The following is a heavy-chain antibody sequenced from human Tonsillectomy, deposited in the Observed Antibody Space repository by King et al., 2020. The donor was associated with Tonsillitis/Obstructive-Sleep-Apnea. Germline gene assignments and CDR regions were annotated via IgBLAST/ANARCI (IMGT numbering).Heavy chain of an antibody. D-gene: IGHD1-14*01. V-gene: IGHV2-26*01. Sequence: TLKESGPVLVKPTETLTLTCTVSGFSLSNAKLGVSWIRQTPGKALEWLAHIFSNDEISYSTSLKTRLTISKDPVRRQVVLTMTNMDPVDTRTYYCARSGEPYMGVAAFDFGGPGTLVTVSS. J-gene: IGHJ4*02. CDR2: IFSNDEI. CDR3: ARSGEPYMGVAAFDF. CDR1: GFSLSNAKLG.